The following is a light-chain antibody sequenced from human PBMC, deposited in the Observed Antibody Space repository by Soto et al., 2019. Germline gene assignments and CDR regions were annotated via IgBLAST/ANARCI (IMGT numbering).Light chain of an antibody. CDR3: SSYTRTSTLYV. V-gene: IGLV2-14*03. CDR1: SSDIGGYNY. Sequence: QSALTQPASVSGSPGQSITISCTGTSSDIGGYNYVSWYQQHPGKVPKLIIYDVSNRPSGVSNRFSGSKSGNAASLTISGLQADDEADYYCSSYTRTSTLYVFGTGTKLTVL. CDR2: DVS. J-gene: IGLJ1*01.